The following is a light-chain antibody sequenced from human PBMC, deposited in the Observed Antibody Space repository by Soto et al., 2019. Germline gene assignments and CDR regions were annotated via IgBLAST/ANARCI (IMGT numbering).Light chain of an antibody. CDR3: AAWNDGLKDVV. CDR2: SNN. CDR1: SSNTGSNT. V-gene: IGLV1-44*01. Sequence: QSVLTQPPSASGTPGQRVTISCSGSSSNTGSNTVNWYQQLPGTAPKLLLHSNNQRPSGVPDRLSGTKSGASASVAMSGLQSEDGADYYCAAWNDGLKDVVFGGGTKLTVL. J-gene: IGLJ2*01.